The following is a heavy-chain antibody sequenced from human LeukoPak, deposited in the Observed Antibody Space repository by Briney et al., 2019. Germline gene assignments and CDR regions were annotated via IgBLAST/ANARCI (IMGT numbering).Heavy chain of an antibody. Sequence: PGGSLRLSCAASGFTFSSYGMHWVRQAPGKGLEWVAFIRYDGSNKYYADSVKGRFTISRDNSKNTLYLQMNSLRAEDTAVYYCASVTTVTRLFDAFDIWGQGTMVTVSS. V-gene: IGHV3-30*02. J-gene: IGHJ3*02. CDR2: IRYDGSNK. CDR3: ASVTTVTRLFDAFDI. CDR1: GFTFSSYG. D-gene: IGHD4-17*01.